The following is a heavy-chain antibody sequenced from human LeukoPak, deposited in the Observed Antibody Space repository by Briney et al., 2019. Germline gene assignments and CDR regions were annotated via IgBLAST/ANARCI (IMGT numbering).Heavy chain of an antibody. CDR1: GYSISSGYC. CDR2: IYHSGST. J-gene: IGHJ4*02. Sequence: PSETLSLTCAVSGYSISSGYCWGWIRPPPGKGLEWIGSIYHSGSTYYNPSLKSRVTISVDTSKNQFSLKLSSVTAADTAVYYCARAIAVAGFDYWGQGTLVTVSS. D-gene: IGHD6-19*01. CDR3: ARAIAVAGFDY. V-gene: IGHV4-38-2*01.